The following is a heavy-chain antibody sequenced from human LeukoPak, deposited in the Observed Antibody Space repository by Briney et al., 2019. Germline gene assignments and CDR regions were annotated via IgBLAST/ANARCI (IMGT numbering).Heavy chain of an antibody. D-gene: IGHD6-13*01. CDR1: GFTFSSYS. V-gene: IGHV3-48*01. CDR3: ARDLWSSSPNYMDV. J-gene: IGHJ6*03. CDR2: ISSSSSTR. Sequence: GGSLRLSCAASGFTFSSYSMNWVRQAPGKGLKWVPYISSSSSTRHYADSVKGRFTISRDNAKNSLNLQMNSLRAEDTAVYYCARDLWSSSPNYMDVWGKGTTVTVSS.